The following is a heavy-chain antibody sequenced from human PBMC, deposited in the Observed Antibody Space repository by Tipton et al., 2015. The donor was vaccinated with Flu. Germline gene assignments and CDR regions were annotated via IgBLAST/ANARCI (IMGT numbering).Heavy chain of an antibody. V-gene: IGHV4-38-2*01. CDR2: VSHSGNT. D-gene: IGHD3-10*01. Sequence: GEALGSSYYWAWIRQPPGKGLEWIGSVSHSGNTYYEPSLKSRVTISLDTFQNHFSLKLISVTAADTAVYYCSRSTYYYGSGTSDYWGQGTLVTVSS. CDR1: GEALGSSYY. CDR3: SRSTYYYGSGTSDY. J-gene: IGHJ4*02.